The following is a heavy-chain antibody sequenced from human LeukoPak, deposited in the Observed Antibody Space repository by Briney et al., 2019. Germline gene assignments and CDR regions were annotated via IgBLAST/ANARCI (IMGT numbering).Heavy chain of an antibody. CDR2: IYSGGST. D-gene: IGHD6-13*01. CDR3: ARRPGIAAAGYDY. CDR1: GFTVSSNY. Sequence: GGSLRLSCAASGFTVSSNYMSWVRQAPGKGLEWASVIYSGGSTYYADSVKGRFTISRDNSKNTLYLQMNSLRAEDTAVYYCARRPGIAAAGYDYWGQGTLVTVSS. V-gene: IGHV3-53*01. J-gene: IGHJ4*02.